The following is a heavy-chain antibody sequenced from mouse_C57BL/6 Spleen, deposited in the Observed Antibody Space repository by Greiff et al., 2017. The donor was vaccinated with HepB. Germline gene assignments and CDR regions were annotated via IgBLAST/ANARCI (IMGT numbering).Heavy chain of an antibody. CDR3: ASGNYDYDSGFAY. Sequence: QVPLPQPGAELVRPGSSVKLSCQASGSTFTSYWMHWVKQRPIQGLEWIGNIDPSDSETHYNQKFKDKATLTVDKSSSTAYMQLSSLTSEDSAVYYCASGNYDYDSGFAYWGQGTLVTVSA. J-gene: IGHJ3*01. V-gene: IGHV1-52*01. D-gene: IGHD2-4*01. CDR1: GSTFTSYW. CDR2: IDPSDSET.